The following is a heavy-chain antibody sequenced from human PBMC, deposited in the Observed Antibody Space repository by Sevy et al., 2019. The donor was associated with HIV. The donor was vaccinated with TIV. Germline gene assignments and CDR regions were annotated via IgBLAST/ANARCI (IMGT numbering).Heavy chain of an antibody. D-gene: IGHD2-15*01. V-gene: IGHV1-18*01. CDR1: GYTFTSYG. Sequence: ASVKVSCKASGYTFTSYGISWVRQVPGQGLEWMGWISAYNGNTNYAQKLQGRVTMTTDTSTSTAYMELRSLRSDDTAVYYCARDEAVAANSDYYYYYGMDVWGQGTTVTVSS. CDR2: ISAYNGNT. CDR3: ARDEAVAANSDYYYYYGMDV. J-gene: IGHJ6*02.